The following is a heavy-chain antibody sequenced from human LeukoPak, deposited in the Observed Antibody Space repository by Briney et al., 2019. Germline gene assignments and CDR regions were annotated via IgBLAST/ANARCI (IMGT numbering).Heavy chain of an antibody. CDR3: AAHSGSYYAFDI. Sequence: SVKVSCKASGYTFTGYYMHWVRQAPGQGLEWMGGIIPIFGTANYAQKFQGRVTITADESTSTAYMELSSLRSEDTAVYYCAAHSGSYYAFDIWGQGTMVTVSS. J-gene: IGHJ3*02. CDR2: IIPIFGTA. D-gene: IGHD1-26*01. CDR1: GYTFTGYY. V-gene: IGHV1-69*13.